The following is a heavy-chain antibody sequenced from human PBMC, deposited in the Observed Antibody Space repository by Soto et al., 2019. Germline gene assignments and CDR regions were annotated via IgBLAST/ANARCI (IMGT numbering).Heavy chain of an antibody. V-gene: IGHV4-34*01. CDR1: GGSFSGYY. CDR2: INHSGST. Sequence: PSETLSLTCAVYGGSFSGYYWSWIRQPPGKGLEWIGEINHSGSTNYNPSLMSRVTISVDTSKNQFSLKLSSVTAADTAVYYCARTQEYYDFWSGYSRYMDVWGKGTTVTVSS. D-gene: IGHD3-3*01. J-gene: IGHJ6*03. CDR3: ARTQEYYDFWSGYSRYMDV.